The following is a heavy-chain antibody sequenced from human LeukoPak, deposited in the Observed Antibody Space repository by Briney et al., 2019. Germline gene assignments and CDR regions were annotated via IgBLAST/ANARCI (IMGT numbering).Heavy chain of an antibody. CDR2: ISYDGSNK. CDR3: AKSQTPVVPAAMSGMDV. Sequence: PGRSLRLSCAASGFTFSSYGMHWGRQAPGKGLEWVAVISYDGSNKYYADSVKGRFTISRDNSKNTLYLQMNSLRAEDTAVYYCAKSQTPVVPAAMSGMDVWGKGTTVTVSS. CDR1: GFTFSSYG. V-gene: IGHV3-30*18. D-gene: IGHD2-2*01. J-gene: IGHJ6*04.